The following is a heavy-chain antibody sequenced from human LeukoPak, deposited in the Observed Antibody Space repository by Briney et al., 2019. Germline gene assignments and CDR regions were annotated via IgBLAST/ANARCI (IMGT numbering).Heavy chain of an antibody. D-gene: IGHD3-10*01. V-gene: IGHV3-21*01. J-gene: IGHJ6*04. CDR3: ARDMVRGVIASMDV. CDR1: GFTFSSYS. Sequence: GGSLRLSCAASGFTFSSYSMNWVRQAPGKGLEWVSSISSSSSYIYYADSVKGRFTISRDNVKNSLYLQMNSLRAEDTAVYYCARDMVRGVIASMDVWGKGTTVTVSS. CDR2: ISSSSSYI.